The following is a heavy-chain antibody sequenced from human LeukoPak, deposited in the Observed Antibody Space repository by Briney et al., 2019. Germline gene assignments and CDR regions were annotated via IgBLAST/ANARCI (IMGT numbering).Heavy chain of an antibody. Sequence: KTSETLSLTCTVSGGSISSGSYYWSWIRQPAGKGLEWIGRIYTSGSTNYNPSLKSRVTISVDTSKNQFSLKLSSVTAADTAVYYCARSTYLGDILHWGQGTLVTVSS. J-gene: IGHJ1*01. CDR1: GGSISSGSYY. CDR2: IYTSGST. CDR3: ARSTYLGDILH. D-gene: IGHD2-15*01. V-gene: IGHV4-61*02.